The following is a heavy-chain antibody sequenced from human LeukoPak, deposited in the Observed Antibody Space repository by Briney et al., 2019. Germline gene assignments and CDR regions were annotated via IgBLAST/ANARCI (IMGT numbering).Heavy chain of an antibody. Sequence: GGSLRLSCAASGFTFSSYSMNWVRQAPGKGLEWVSSISSSSSYIYYADSVKGRFTISRDNAKNSLYLQMNSQRAEDTAVYYCARGRTGIAAAGKRADDAFDIWGQGTMVTVSS. CDR1: GFTFSSYS. J-gene: IGHJ3*02. D-gene: IGHD6-13*01. CDR3: ARGRTGIAAAGKRADDAFDI. V-gene: IGHV3-21*01. CDR2: ISSSSSYI.